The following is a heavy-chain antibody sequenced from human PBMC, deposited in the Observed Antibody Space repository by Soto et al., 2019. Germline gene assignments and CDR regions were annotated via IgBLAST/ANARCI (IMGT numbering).Heavy chain of an antibody. CDR3: ARRGTYSSGWDY. CDR1: GYIFTSYW. CDR2: IHGGDSNT. D-gene: IGHD6-19*01. V-gene: IGHV5-51*01. J-gene: IGHJ4*02. Sequence: GESLKISCKGSGYIFTSYWIGWVRQMPGKGLEWMGIIHGGDSNTRYSPSFEGQVTISTDKSISTAYLPWSSLKASDTAMYYCARRGTYSSGWDYWGQGTLVTVSS.